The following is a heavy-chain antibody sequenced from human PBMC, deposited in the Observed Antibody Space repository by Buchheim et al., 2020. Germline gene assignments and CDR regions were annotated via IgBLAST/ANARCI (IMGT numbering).Heavy chain of an antibody. J-gene: IGHJ4*02. CDR3: EKDLRWNQGDY. CDR2: INPDGSST. CDR1: GFTFSSYW. D-gene: IGHD1-1*01. Sequence: EVQLVESGGGLVQPGGSLRLSCAASGFTFSSYWMNWVRQAPGKGLVWVSRINPDGSSTTYADSVKGRFTVSRDNAKNTLYLQMTSLRAEDTAVYYCEKDLRWNQGDYGGQGTL. V-gene: IGHV3-74*01.